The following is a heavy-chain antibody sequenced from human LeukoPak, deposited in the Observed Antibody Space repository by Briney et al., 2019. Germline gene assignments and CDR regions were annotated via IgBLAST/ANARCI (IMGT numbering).Heavy chain of an antibody. D-gene: IGHD1-26*01. Sequence: GGSLRLSCAASGFTFSSYSMNWVRQAPGKGLEWVGRIRNKANSYTTEYAASVQGRFTVSRDDSMNSLYLQMNSMKTEDTAVYYCTRLVGANDWGQGTLVTVSS. CDR3: TRLVGAND. J-gene: IGHJ4*02. V-gene: IGHV3-72*01. CDR1: GFTFSSYS. CDR2: IRNKANSYTT.